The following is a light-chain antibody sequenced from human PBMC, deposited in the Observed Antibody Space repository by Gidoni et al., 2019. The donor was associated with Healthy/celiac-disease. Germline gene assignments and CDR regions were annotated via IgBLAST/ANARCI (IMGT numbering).Light chain of an antibody. CDR3: QQYGSL. CDR1: QSVSSSY. J-gene: IGKJ5*01. Sequence: EIVLTPSPGTLSLSPGERATLSCRASQSVSSSYLAWYQQKPGQAPRLLIYGASSRATGIPDRFSGSGSGTDFTLTISRLEPEDFAVYYCQQYGSLFGQGTRLEIK. CDR2: GAS. V-gene: IGKV3-20*01.